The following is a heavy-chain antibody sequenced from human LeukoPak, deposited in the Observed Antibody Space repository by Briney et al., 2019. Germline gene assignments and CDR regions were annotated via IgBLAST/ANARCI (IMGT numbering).Heavy chain of an antibody. CDR3: ARGGGPYGSTGFFAGPFDY. V-gene: IGHV1-69*05. D-gene: IGHD6-19*01. J-gene: IGHJ4*02. CDR1: GGTFSTNA. Sequence: GASVKVSCKASGGTFSTNAISWVRQAPGQGLEWVGGLIPIFGTTHYAQKLQGRVTVITDESTSTAYMVLSSLRSDDTAVYYCARGGGPYGSTGFFAGPFDYWGQGTLVTVSS. CDR2: LIPIFGTT.